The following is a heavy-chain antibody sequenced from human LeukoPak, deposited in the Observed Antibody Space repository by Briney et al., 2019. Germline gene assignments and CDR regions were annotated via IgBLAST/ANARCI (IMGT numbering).Heavy chain of an antibody. CDR3: ARLSGYGLHYYYHMDV. CDR2: IYYSGST. CDR1: GGSISSRSYY. D-gene: IGHD5-12*01. J-gene: IGHJ6*03. Sequence: SETLSLTCTVSGGSISSRSYYWGWIRQPPGKGLEWIGIIYYSGSTYSNPSLKSRVTISVDTSKNQFSLKLSSVTAADTAVYYCARLSGYGLHYYYHMDVWGKGTTVTVSS. V-gene: IGHV4-39*07.